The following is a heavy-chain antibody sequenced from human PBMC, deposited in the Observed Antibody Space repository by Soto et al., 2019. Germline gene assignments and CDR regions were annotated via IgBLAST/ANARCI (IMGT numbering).Heavy chain of an antibody. Sequence: EVPLVESGGGLVQPGGSLSLSCAASGFTISGHWMHWVRQAPGKGLVWVSRINSDGSSTTYADSVKGRFTISRDNAKNTLFMQINSLGVEDTAVYYCARSYSGTYGCCDPWAQGTLVTVSS. D-gene: IGHD1-26*01. J-gene: IGHJ5*02. CDR1: GFTISGHW. CDR3: ARSYSGTYGCCDP. CDR2: INSDGSST. V-gene: IGHV3-74*01.